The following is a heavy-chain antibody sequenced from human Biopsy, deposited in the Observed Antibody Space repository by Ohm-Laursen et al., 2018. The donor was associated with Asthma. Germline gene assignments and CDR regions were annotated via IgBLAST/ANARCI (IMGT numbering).Heavy chain of an antibody. CDR1: GDFVTSGSYY. Sequence: SETLSLTCTVSGDFVTSGSYYWSWIRQSPGKPLEWIGYVFYSGSTKYNPSLRSRVSMSIDTSKNEFSLKLRSVTAADTGLYFCARGTTGTIFFSRFDPWGPGTLVTVSS. CDR2: VFYSGST. V-gene: IGHV4-61*01. D-gene: IGHD1/OR15-1a*01. J-gene: IGHJ5*02. CDR3: ARGTTGTIFFSRFDP.